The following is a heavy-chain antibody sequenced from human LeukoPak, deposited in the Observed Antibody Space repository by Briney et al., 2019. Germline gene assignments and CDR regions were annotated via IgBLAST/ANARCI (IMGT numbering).Heavy chain of an antibody. J-gene: IGHJ5*02. CDR3: SWQGPGGWLDA. CDR2: IKSNSAGGTT. CDR1: GFTFSNAW. V-gene: IGHV3-15*01. Sequence: PGGSLRLSCAASGFTFSNAWMSWVRQAPGKGLEWVGRIKSNSAGGTTDFNAPVKDRFTISRDDSKKTVYLQMNSLKTEDTALYYYSWQGPGGWLDAWGPGTLVTVSS.